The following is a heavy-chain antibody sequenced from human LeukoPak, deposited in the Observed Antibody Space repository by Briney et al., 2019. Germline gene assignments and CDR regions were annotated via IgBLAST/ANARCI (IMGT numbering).Heavy chain of an antibody. V-gene: IGHV4-34*01. CDR2: INHSGST. D-gene: IGHD5-18*01. J-gene: IGHJ3*02. CDR3: ARKTWIQLWLGPDAFDI. Sequence: TSETLSLTCAVYGGSFSGYYWSWIRQPPGKGLEWIGEINHSGSTNYNPSLKSRVTISVDTSKNQSSLKLSSVTAADTAVYYCARKTWIQLWLGPDAFDIWGQGTMVTVSS. CDR1: GGSFSGYY.